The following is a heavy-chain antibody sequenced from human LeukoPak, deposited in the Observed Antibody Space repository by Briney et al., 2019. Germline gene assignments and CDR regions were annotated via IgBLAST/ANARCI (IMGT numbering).Heavy chain of an antibody. CDR3: TRRASQIASGSYYY. V-gene: IGHV3-73*01. D-gene: IGHD1-26*01. Sequence: GGSLRLSCAASGFTFSGSAMHWVRQASGKGLEWVVRIRSKANSYATAYAASVKGRFTISRDDSKNTAYLQMNSLKTEDTAVYYCTRRASQIASGSYYYWGQGTLVTVSS. CDR1: GFTFSGSA. CDR2: IRSKANSYAT. J-gene: IGHJ4*02.